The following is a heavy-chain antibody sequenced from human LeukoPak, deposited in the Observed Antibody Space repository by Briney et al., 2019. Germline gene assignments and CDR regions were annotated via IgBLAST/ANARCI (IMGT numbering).Heavy chain of an antibody. CDR2: ISGSGGST. CDR3: AKDQGLLWFGELSTSFDY. J-gene: IGHJ4*02. D-gene: IGHD3-10*01. CDR1: GFTFSSYG. Sequence: GGSLRLSCAASGFTFSSYGMSWVRQAPGKGLEWVSAISGSGGSTYYADSVKGRSTISRDNSKNTLYLQMNSLRAEDTAVYYCAKDQGLLWFGELSTSFDYWGQGTLVTVSS. V-gene: IGHV3-23*01.